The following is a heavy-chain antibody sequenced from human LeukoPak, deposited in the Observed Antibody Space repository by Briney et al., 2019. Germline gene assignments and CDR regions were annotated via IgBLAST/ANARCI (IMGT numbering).Heavy chain of an antibody. Sequence: ASVKVSCKASGYTFTGYYMHWVRQAPGQGLEWMGRINPNSGGTNYAQKFQGRVTMTRDTSISTAYMELSRLRSDDTAVCYCAREADTVLIRAFDYWGQGTLVTVSS. D-gene: IGHD5-18*01. J-gene: IGHJ4*02. CDR2: INPNSGGT. CDR3: AREADTVLIRAFDY. V-gene: IGHV1-2*06. CDR1: GYTFTGYY.